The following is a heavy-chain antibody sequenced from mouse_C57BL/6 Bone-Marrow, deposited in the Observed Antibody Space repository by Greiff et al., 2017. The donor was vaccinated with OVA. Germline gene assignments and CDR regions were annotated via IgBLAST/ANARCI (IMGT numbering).Heavy chain of an antibody. CDR1: GETCTSYV. D-gene: IGHD1-1*01. Sequence: QVQLQQPGAELVKPGASVKMSGRGWGETCTSYVITCMKQRPGQGLQWIGDIYPGSGSTNYNEKFKSKATLTVDTSSSTAYMQLSSLTSEDSAVYYCARRGYYYYGSSYDWYFDVWGTGTTVTVAS. CDR2: IYPGSGST. V-gene: IGHV1-55*01. CDR3: ARRGYYYYGSSYDWYFDV. J-gene: IGHJ1*03.